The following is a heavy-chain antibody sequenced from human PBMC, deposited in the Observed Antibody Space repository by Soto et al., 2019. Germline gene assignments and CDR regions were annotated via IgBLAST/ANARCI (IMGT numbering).Heavy chain of an antibody. CDR1: GGTFSSYA. D-gene: IGHD6-13*01. V-gene: IGHV1-69*13. CDR3: ARIEPAADDAFDI. J-gene: IGHJ3*02. Sequence: SVKVSCKASGGTFSSYAISWVRQAPGQGLEWMGGIIPIFGTANYAQKFQGRVTITADESTSTAYMELSSLRSEDTAVYYCARIEPAADDAFDIWGQGTMVTVSS. CDR2: IIPIFGTA.